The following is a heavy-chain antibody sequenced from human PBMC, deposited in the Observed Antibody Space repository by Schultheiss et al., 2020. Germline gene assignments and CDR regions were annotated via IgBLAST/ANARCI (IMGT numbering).Heavy chain of an antibody. Sequence: ASVKVSCKASGYTFTGYYMHWVRQAPGQGLEWMGWINPNSGGTNYAQKFQGRVTMTRDTSISTAYMELSRLRSDDTAVYYCAREFGYSGSYSNRASTFDYWGQGTLVTVSS. D-gene: IGHD1-26*01. CDR2: INPNSGGT. CDR3: AREFGYSGSYSNRASTFDY. CDR1: GYTFTGYY. J-gene: IGHJ4*02. V-gene: IGHV1-2*02.